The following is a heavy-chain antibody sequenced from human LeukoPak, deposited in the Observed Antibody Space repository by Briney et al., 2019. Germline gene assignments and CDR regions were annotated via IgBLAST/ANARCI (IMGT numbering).Heavy chain of an antibody. D-gene: IGHD3-22*01. CDR3: ARLIGYDSSGIDY. V-gene: IGHV4-59*12. Sequence: PSETLSLTCTVSGGSISSYYWSWIRQPPGKGLEWIGYIYYSGSTNCNPSVKSRVAMSVDTSKNQFSLKLSSVTAADTAVYYCARLIGYDSSGIDYWGQGTLVTVSS. CDR2: IYYSGST. CDR1: GGSISSYY. J-gene: IGHJ4*02.